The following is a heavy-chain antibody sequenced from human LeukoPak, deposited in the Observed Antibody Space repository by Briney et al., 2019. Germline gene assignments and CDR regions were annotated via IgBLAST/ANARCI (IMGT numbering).Heavy chain of an antibody. CDR2: ISSSSSYI. Sequence: GGSLRLSCAASGFTFSSYSMNWVRQAPGKGLEWVSSISSSSSYIYYADSVKGRFTISRDNAKNSLYLQMNSLRAEDTAVYYCARRFSTYYDFWSGYSPFDYWRQGTLVTVSS. J-gene: IGHJ4*02. D-gene: IGHD3-3*01. V-gene: IGHV3-21*01. CDR1: GFTFSSYS. CDR3: ARRFSTYYDFWSGYSPFDY.